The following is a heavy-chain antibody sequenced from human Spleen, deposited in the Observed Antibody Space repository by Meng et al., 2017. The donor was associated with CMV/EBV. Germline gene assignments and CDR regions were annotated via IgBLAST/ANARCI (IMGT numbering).Heavy chain of an antibody. D-gene: IGHD2-8*01. CDR3: ARAQVYYFDS. CDR1: GFTFSSYE. CDR2: ISWNSGSI. J-gene: IGHJ4*02. Sequence: SLKISCAASGFTFSSYEMNWVRQAPGKGLEWVSGISWNSGSIGYADTVKGRFTISRDNAKNSLYLQMNSLRAEDTALYYCARAQVYYFDSWGQGTLVTVSS. V-gene: IGHV3-9*01.